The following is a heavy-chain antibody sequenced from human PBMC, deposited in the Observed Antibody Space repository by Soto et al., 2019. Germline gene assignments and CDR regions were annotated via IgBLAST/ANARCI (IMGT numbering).Heavy chain of an antibody. D-gene: IGHD3-9*01. Sequence: SVKVSCKASGGTFSSYAISWVRLAPGQGLEWMGGIIPIFGTANYAQKFQGRVTITADESTSTAYMELSSLRSEDTAVYYCARDLTQKHYDILTGPDDGMDVWGQGTTVTVSS. V-gene: IGHV1-69*13. CDR3: ARDLTQKHYDILTGPDDGMDV. J-gene: IGHJ6*02. CDR1: GGTFSSYA. CDR2: IIPIFGTA.